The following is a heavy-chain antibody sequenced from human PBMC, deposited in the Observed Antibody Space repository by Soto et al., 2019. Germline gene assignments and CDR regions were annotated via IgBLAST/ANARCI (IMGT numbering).Heavy chain of an antibody. CDR1: GFSFANAW. CDR2: IKSKAYGGTA. D-gene: IGHD3-22*01. CDR3: TTSSQSYYDASVSLGALAS. J-gene: IGHJ5*01. Sequence: GGSLRLSCAASGFSFANAWMNWVRQAPGKGLECVGRIKSKAYGGTADYTAPVKGRFTISRDDSKNTLYLQMNSLKIEDTGVYYCTTSSQSYYDASVSLGALASWGQGTLVTVSS. V-gene: IGHV3-15*07.